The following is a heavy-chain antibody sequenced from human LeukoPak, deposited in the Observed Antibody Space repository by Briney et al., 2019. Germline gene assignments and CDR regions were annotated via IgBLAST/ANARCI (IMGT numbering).Heavy chain of an antibody. CDR3: ARAGYNWNYDY. D-gene: IGHD1-7*01. CDR1: GYTFTGYY. Sequence: GASVKVSCKASGYTFTGYYMHWVRQAPGQGLEWMGWINPNSGSTNYAQKFQGRVTMTRDTSISTAYMELSRLRSDDTAVYYCARAGYNWNYDYWGQGTLVTVSS. V-gene: IGHV1-2*02. J-gene: IGHJ4*02. CDR2: INPNSGST.